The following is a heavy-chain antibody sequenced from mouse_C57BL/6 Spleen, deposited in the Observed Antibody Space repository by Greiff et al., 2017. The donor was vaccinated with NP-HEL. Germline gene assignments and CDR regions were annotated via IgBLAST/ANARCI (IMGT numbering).Heavy chain of an antibody. V-gene: IGHV1-82*01. CDR1: GYAFSSSW. D-gene: IGHD1-1*01. Sequence: VKLQQSGPELVKPGASVKISCKASGYAFSSSWMNWVKQRPGKGLEWIGRIYPGDGDTNYNGKFKGKATLTADKSSSTAYMQLSSLTSEDSAVYFCARGGTTVEGNYWGQGTTLTVSS. CDR3: ARGGTTVEGNY. CDR2: IYPGDGDT. J-gene: IGHJ2*01.